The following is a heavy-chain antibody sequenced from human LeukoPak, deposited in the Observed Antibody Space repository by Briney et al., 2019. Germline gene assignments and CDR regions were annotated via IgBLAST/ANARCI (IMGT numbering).Heavy chain of an antibody. V-gene: IGHV3-21*01. D-gene: IGHD3-10*01. CDR3: ARDKYGSGSYYFNWFDP. CDR2: ISIGSSYI. Sequence: PGGSLRLSCAASGFTFSSYSMNWVRQAPRKGLEWVSSISIGSSYIYYADSVKGRFTISRDNAKNTLYLQMNSLRAEDTAVYYWARDKYGSGSYYFNWFDPWGQGTLVTVSS. J-gene: IGHJ5*02. CDR1: GFTFSSYS.